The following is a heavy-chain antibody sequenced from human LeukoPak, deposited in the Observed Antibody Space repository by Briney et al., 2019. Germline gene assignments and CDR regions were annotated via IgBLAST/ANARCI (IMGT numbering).Heavy chain of an antibody. Sequence: SETLSLTCTVSGGSISSYYWSWIRQPPGKGLEWIGYIYYSGSTNYNPSLKSRVTISVDTSKNQFSLKLSSVTAADTAVYYCARSIAAAGTGGWFDPWGQGTLVIVSS. D-gene: IGHD6-13*01. CDR1: GGSISSYY. CDR3: ARSIAAAGTGGWFDP. J-gene: IGHJ5*02. V-gene: IGHV4-59*01. CDR2: IYYSGST.